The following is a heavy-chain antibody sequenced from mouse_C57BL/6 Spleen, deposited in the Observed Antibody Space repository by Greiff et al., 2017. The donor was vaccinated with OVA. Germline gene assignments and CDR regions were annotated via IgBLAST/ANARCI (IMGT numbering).Heavy chain of an antibody. CDR1: GFTFSSYA. Sequence: EVKLMESGGGLVKPGGSLKLSCAASGFTFSSYAMSWVRQTPEKRLEWVATISDGGSYTYYPDNVKGRFTISRDNAKNNLYLQMSHLKSEDTAMDYCARYLGGTGYYAMDYWGQGTSVTVSS. D-gene: IGHD4-1*01. J-gene: IGHJ4*01. CDR3: ARYLGGTGYYAMDY. V-gene: IGHV5-4*03. CDR2: ISDGGSYT.